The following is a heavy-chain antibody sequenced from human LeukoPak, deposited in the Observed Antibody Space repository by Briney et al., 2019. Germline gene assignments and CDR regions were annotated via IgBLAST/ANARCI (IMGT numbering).Heavy chain of an antibody. CDR1: GGPLSGYY. CDR2: INHSGSP. CDR3: ARDGPGSDST. D-gene: IGHD3-22*01. J-gene: IGHJ5*02. V-gene: IGHV4-34*01. Sequence: SETLSLTCAVYGGPLSGYYWSWIRQPPGKGLEWIGEINHSGSPNYNPSLKSRVTISVDTSKNQFSLKLSSVTAADTAVYYCARDGPGSDSTWGQGTLVTVSS.